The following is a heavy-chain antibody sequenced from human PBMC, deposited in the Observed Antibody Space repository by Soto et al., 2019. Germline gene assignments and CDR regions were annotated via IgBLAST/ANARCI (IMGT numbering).Heavy chain of an antibody. D-gene: IGHD3-16*02. J-gene: IGHJ6*02. Sequence: GESLKISCKGSGHIFSNYWIGWVRQMPGKGLEWMGIIYPGDSDTRYSPSFQGQVTITVDKSINTAYLQWSRLKASDTAIYYCARHSSGSYRPRAMDVWGQGTTVTVS. CDR3: ARHSSGSYRPRAMDV. V-gene: IGHV5-51*01. CDR1: GHIFSNYW. CDR2: IYPGDSDT.